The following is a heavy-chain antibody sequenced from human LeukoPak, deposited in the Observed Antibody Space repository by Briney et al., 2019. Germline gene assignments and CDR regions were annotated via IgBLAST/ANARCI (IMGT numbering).Heavy chain of an antibody. D-gene: IGHD3-22*01. CDR1: GFTFSSYG. J-gene: IGHJ3*02. V-gene: IGHV3-30*18. CDR3: AKDLYYDSSAFDI. Sequence: GGSLRLSCAASGFTFSSYGMHWVRQAPGKGLEWVAVISYDGSNKYYADSVKGRFTISRDNSKNTLYLQMNSLRAEDTAVYYCAKDLYYDSSAFDIWGQGTMVTVSS. CDR2: ISYDGSNK.